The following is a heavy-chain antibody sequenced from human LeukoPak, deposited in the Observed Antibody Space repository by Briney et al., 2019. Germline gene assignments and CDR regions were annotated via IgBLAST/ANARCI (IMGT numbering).Heavy chain of an antibody. J-gene: IGHJ4*02. Sequence: ASVKVSCKAAGGTFSSYAISWVRQAPGQGLEWMGGIIPIFGTANYAQKFQGRVTITADDSTSTAYMELSSLRSEDTAVYYCARGPPYGSGSYHDDYWGQGTLVTVSS. CDR1: GGTFSSYA. CDR2: IIPIFGTA. CDR3: ARGPPYGSGSYHDDY. D-gene: IGHD3-10*01. V-gene: IGHV1-69*13.